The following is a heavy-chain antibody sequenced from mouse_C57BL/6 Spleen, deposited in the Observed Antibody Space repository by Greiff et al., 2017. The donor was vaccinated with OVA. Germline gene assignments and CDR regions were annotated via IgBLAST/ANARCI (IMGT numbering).Heavy chain of an antibody. CDR2: IRSKSNNYAT. D-gene: IGHD2-4*01. Sequence: EVQLQESGGGLVQPKGSLKLSCAASGFSFNTYAMNWVRQAPGKGLEWVARIRSKSNNYATYYADSVKDRFTISRDDSESMLYLQMNNLKTEDTAMYYCVRHYYDYDGGLDYWGQGTSVTVSS. CDR3: VRHYYDYDGGLDY. V-gene: IGHV10-1*01. J-gene: IGHJ4*01. CDR1: GFSFNTYA.